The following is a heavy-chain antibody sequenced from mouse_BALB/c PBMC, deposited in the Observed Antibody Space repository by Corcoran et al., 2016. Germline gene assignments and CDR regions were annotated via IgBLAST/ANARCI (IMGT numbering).Heavy chain of an antibody. V-gene: IGHV9-1*02. CDR3: AREPLAMDY. CDR2: INTYTGEP. D-gene: IGHD1-1*02. J-gene: IGHJ2*01. CDR1: GYTFTNYG. Sequence: QIQLVQYGPELKQPGETVKISCKASGYTFTNYGMNWVKQAPGKGLKRMGWINTYTGEPTYADDFKVRFAFSLETSASTAYLQINNLKNEDMATYFCAREPLAMDYWGQGTTLTVSA.